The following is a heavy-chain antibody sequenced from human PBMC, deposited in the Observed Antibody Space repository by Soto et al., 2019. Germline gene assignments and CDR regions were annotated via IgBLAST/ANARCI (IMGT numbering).Heavy chain of an antibody. CDR3: AKDQSYGGTDY. Sequence: GGSLRLSCAASGFTFSSYGMHWVRQAPGKGLEWVAVISYDGSNKYYADSVKGRFTISRDNSKNTLYLQMNSLRAEDTAVYYCAKDQSYGGTDYWGQGTLVTVSS. CDR2: ISYDGSNK. D-gene: IGHD4-17*01. CDR1: GFTFSSYG. V-gene: IGHV3-30*18. J-gene: IGHJ4*02.